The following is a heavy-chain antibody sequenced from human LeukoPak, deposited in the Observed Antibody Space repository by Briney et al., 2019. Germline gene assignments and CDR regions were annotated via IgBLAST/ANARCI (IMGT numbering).Heavy chain of an antibody. D-gene: IGHD2-2*01. CDR1: GFTFSSDA. CDR3: ARGYCSSTSCNPYYYFSYMDV. CDR2: ISGSGDST. J-gene: IGHJ6*03. V-gene: IGHV3-23*01. Sequence: PGGSLRLSCAASGFTFSSDAMSWVRQAPGKGLEWVSGISGSGDSTNYADSVKGRFTISRDNSKNTLYLQMNSLRAEDTAIYYCARGYCSSTSCNPYYYFSYMDVWGKGTPVTVSS.